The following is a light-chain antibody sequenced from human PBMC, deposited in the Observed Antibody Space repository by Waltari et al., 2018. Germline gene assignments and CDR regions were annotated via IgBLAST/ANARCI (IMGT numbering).Light chain of an antibody. CDR2: DSN. CDR1: SSNIGKNY. CDR3: GAWDSSLSAGV. Sequence: QSVLTQPPSVSAAPGQKVTISCSGNSSNIGKNYVSWYQQFPGTAPKLLIYDSNKRPSGFPDRFSGSDSGTSATLGITGLQTGDEADYYCGAWDSSLSAGVFGGGTKLTVL. J-gene: IGLJ2*01. V-gene: IGLV1-51*01.